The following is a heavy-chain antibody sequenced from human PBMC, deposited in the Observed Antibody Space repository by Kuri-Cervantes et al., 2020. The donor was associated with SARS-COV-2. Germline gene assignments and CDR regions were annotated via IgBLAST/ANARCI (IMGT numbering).Heavy chain of an antibody. D-gene: IGHD3-3*01. V-gene: IGHV3-7*01. J-gene: IGHJ6*04. Sequence: GGSLRLSCAASGFTFSNAWMTWFRQAPGQGLEWVANINKDANKIHYVDSVKGRFTISRDNARNSLFLQMDSLRAEDSAVYYCARDNSLRTIFGVVIISHMDVCGKGTTVTVSS. CDR1: GFTFSNAW. CDR2: INKDANKI. CDR3: ARDNSLRTIFGVVIISHMDV.